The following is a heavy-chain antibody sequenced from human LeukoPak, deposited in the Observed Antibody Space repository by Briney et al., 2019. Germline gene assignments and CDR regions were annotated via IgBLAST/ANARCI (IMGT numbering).Heavy chain of an antibody. V-gene: IGHV3-43*01. CDR3: AKDIGLGIDVDAFDI. CDR1: GFTFDDYT. D-gene: IGHD7-27*01. Sequence: GGSLRLSCAASGFTFDDYTMHWVRQAPGKGLEWVSLISWDGGSTYYADSVKGRFTISRDNSKNSLYLQMNSLRTEDTALYYCAKDIGLGIDVDAFDIWGQGTTVTVSS. CDR2: ISWDGGST. J-gene: IGHJ3*02.